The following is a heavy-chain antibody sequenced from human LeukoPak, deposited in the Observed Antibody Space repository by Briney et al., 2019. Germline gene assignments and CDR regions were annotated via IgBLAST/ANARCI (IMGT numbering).Heavy chain of an antibody. CDR3: ARQSYFDWIDIDI. D-gene: IGHD3-9*01. V-gene: IGHV4-39*01. Sequence: SETLSLTCTVSGGSISSSSYYWGWIRQPPGKGLEWIGSIYYSGSTYYNPSLKSRVTISVDTSKNQFSLKLSSVTAAGTAVYYCARQSYFDWIDIDIWGQGTMVTVSS. CDR1: GGSISSSSYY. CDR2: IYYSGST. J-gene: IGHJ3*02.